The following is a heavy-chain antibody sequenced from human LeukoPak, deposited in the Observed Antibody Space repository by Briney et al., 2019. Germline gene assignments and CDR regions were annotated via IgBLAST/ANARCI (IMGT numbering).Heavy chain of an antibody. J-gene: IGHJ4*02. CDR3: TTAPYCGGDCSHDY. CDR2: ISSSSSYI. V-gene: IGHV3-21*01. Sequence: NPGGSLRLSCAASGFTFSSYSMNWVRQAPGKGLEWVSSISSSSSYIYYADSVKGRFTISRDNAKNSLYLQMNSLRAEDTAVYYCTTAPYCGGDCSHDYWGQGTLVTVSS. D-gene: IGHD2-21*02. CDR1: GFTFSSYS.